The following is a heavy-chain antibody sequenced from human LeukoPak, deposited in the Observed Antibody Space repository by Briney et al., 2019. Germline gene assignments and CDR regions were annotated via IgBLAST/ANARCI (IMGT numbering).Heavy chain of an antibody. V-gene: IGHV4-31*03. J-gene: IGHJ3*02. CDR2: IYYSGST. CDR1: GGSISSGGYY. Sequence: KPSETLSLTCTVSGGSISSGGYYWSWIRQHLGKGLEWIGYIYYSGSTYYNPSLKSRVTISVDTSKNQFSLKLSSVTAADTAVYYCAREKVGDAFDIWGQGTMVTVSS. CDR3: AREKVGDAFDI.